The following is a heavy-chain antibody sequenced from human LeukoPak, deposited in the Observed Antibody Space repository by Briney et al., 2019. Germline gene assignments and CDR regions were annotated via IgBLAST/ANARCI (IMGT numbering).Heavy chain of an antibody. CDR1: GFTFSSYS. CDR2: ISSSSSYI. V-gene: IGHV3-21*01. Sequence: GGSLRLSCAASGFTFSSYSVNWVRQAPGKGLEWVSSISSSSSYIYYADSVKGRFTISRDNAKNSLYLQMNSLRAEDTAVYYCAREVTIFGASDYWGQGTLVTVSS. CDR3: AREVTIFGASDY. J-gene: IGHJ4*02. D-gene: IGHD3-3*01.